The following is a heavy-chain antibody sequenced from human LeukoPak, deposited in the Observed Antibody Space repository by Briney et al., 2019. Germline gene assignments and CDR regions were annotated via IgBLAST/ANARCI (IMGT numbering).Heavy chain of an antibody. Sequence: GGSLRLSCAASGFTLTTYSMNWVRQAPGKGLEWVSSISSSGSYIHYADSVKGRFTISRDNAKNTLYLQMNSLRAEDTAVYYCAREEEYNSNSRELFDHWGQGTLVTVSS. CDR2: ISSSGSYI. J-gene: IGHJ4*02. CDR3: AREEEYNSNSRELFDH. D-gene: IGHD6-6*01. V-gene: IGHV3-21*01. CDR1: GFTLTTYS.